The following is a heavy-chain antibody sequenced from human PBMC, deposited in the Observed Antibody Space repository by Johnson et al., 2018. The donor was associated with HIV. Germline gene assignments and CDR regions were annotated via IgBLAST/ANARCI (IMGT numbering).Heavy chain of an antibody. Sequence: QVQLVESGGGVVQPGESLRLSCAASGFTFSSYAMHWVRQAPGKGLEWVAVISYDGSNKYYADSVKGRFTISRDNSKNTLYLQMNSLRAEDTAVYYCAKARGIVGATGAFDIWGQGTMVTVSS. V-gene: IGHV3-30-3*02. D-gene: IGHD1-26*01. J-gene: IGHJ3*02. CDR3: AKARGIVGATGAFDI. CDR2: ISYDGSNK. CDR1: GFTFSSYA.